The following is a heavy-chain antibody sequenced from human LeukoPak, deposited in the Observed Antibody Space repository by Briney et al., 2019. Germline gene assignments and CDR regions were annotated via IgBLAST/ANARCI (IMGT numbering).Heavy chain of an antibody. Sequence: GGSLRLSCAAFGFTFSGYEMNWVRQAPGKGLEWVPFISASSGIIYYADSVKGRFTISRDNAQKSLYLQMNSLRAEDTAVYYCARGDTGYDRGDAFDYWGQGTMVTVSS. CDR1: GFTFSGYE. J-gene: IGHJ3*01. V-gene: IGHV3-48*03. CDR2: ISASSGII. D-gene: IGHD5-12*01. CDR3: ARGDTGYDRGDAFDY.